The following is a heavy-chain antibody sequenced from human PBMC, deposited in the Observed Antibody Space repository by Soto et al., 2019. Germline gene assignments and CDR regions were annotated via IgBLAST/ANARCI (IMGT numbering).Heavy chain of an antibody. CDR3: ARVRGHTPAIPDY. CDR1: GFSLSTYGMR. CDR2: IDWDDDK. D-gene: IGHD3-16*01. Sequence: SGPTLVNPTQTLTLTCAFSGFSLSTYGMRVSWIRQSPGKALEWLARIDWDDDKFYSTSLETRLTISKDTSKNQVVLTMNNMDSVDTGTYYCARVRGHTPAIPDYWGQGTVVTVSS. J-gene: IGHJ4*02. V-gene: IGHV2-70*04.